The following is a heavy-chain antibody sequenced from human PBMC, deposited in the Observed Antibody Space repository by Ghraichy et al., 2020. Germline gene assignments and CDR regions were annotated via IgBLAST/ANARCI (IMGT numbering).Heavy chain of an antibody. CDR1: GFTFANAW. V-gene: IGHV3-15*01. CDR2: IKSRSAGATA. D-gene: IGHD3-16*01. J-gene: IGHJ4*02. Sequence: GALRLSCAASGFTFANAWMTWVRQAPGKGLEWVGRIKSRSAGATAEYAAPVTGRFTISRDDSENTLYLQMSSLKTEEPGFYYCTNQPPGLDADGWEYWGQGTLVTVSS. CDR3: TNQPPGLDADGWEY.